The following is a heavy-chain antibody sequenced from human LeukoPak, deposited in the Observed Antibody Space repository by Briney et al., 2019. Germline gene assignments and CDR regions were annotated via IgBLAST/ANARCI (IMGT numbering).Heavy chain of an antibody. CDR2: IIPIFGTA. V-gene: IGHV1-69*13. CDR3: ARGMTTVVTPSYYYYYMDV. J-gene: IGHJ6*03. CDR1: GGTFSSYA. Sequence: SVKVSCKASGGTFSSYAISWVRQAPGQGLEWMGGIIPIFGTANYAQKSQGRVTITADESTSTAYMELSSLRSEDTAVYYCARGMTTVVTPSYYYYYMDVWGKGTTVTVSS. D-gene: IGHD4-23*01.